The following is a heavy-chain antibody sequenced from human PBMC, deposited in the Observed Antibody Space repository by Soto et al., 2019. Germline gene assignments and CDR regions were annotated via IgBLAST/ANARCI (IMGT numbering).Heavy chain of an antibody. CDR1: GFTFSTYG. V-gene: IGHV3-30*18. CDR2: ISYDGSKK. CDR3: AKSYYDSSGSYSIDQ. J-gene: IGHJ4*01. D-gene: IGHD3-22*01. Sequence: GGSLRLSCAASGFTFSTYGMHWVRQAPGKGLEWVAVISYDGSKKDYADSVKGRFTISRDNSKYTLYLQTNSLRAEDTAVYYCAKSYYDSSGSYSIDQWGQGTLVTVSS.